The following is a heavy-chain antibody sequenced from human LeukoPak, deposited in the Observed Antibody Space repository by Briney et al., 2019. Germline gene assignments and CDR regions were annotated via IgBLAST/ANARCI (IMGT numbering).Heavy chain of an antibody. CDR3: ARDSGSGSNDY. D-gene: IGHD1-26*01. Sequence: ASVKVSCEASGYTFTSYAIHWVRQAPGQRLEWMGWISAGNGNTKYSQNFQGRVTFISNTSATTAFMELSSLRSEDAAVYYCARDSGSGSNDYWGQGTLATVSS. CDR2: ISAGNGNT. CDR1: GYTFTSYA. V-gene: IGHV1-3*01. J-gene: IGHJ4*02.